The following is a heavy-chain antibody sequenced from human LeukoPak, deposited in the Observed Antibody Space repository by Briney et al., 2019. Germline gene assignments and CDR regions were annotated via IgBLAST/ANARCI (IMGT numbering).Heavy chain of an antibody. CDR3: ARASTLDQYYYDSSGYYPPGYYFDY. Sequence: SETLSLTCTVSGGSISSHYWSWIRQPPGKGLEWIGYIYYSGSTNYNPSLKSRVTISVDTSKNQFSLKLSSVTAADTAVYYCARASTLDQYYYDSSGYYPPGYYFDYWGQGTLVTVSS. J-gene: IGHJ4*02. V-gene: IGHV4-59*11. CDR1: GGSISSHY. D-gene: IGHD3-22*01. CDR2: IYYSGST.